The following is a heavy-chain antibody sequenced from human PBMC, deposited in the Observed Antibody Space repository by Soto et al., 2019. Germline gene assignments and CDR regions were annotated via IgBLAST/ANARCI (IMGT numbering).Heavy chain of an antibody. J-gene: IGHJ4*02. Sequence: QMQLVQSGPEVKKPGTSVKVSCKASGFTFTNSAMQWVRQARGQRLEWIGWIVVGSGNTNYAQKFQERVTITRDMSTSTAYMELSSLRSEDTAVYYCAARGERDYWGQGTLVTVSS. D-gene: IGHD2-21*01. CDR3: AARGERDY. CDR1: GFTFTNSA. CDR2: IVVGSGNT. V-gene: IGHV1-58*02.